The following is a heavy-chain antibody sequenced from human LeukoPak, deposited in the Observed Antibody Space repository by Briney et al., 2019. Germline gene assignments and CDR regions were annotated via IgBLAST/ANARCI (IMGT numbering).Heavy chain of an antibody. D-gene: IGHD7-27*01. CDR2: IYTNVGI. J-gene: IGHJ5*02. Sequence: WETLSLTCTVSGDSISHYYWSWIRQPAGKGLEWIGRIYTNVGISYNPSLKSRVIVSVDTSKNQFSLKLNSVTAADTAVYYCARDTGVGWFDPWGQGTLVTVSA. CDR3: ARDTGVGWFDP. CDR1: GDSISHYY. V-gene: IGHV4-4*07.